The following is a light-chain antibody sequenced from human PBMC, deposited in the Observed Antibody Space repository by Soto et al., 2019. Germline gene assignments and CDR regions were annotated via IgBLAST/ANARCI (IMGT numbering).Light chain of an antibody. CDR3: CSYAGNSSYV. CDR2: EGN. J-gene: IGLJ1*01. Sequence: QSVLTQPASVSGSPGQSITISCTGTSSDVGSSNLVSWYLQHPGNAPKIVSYEGNKRPSGVSDRSSGSKSGDTASLTISGLQAEDEADYYCCSYAGNSSYVFGTGTKVTV. CDR1: SSDVGSSNL. V-gene: IGLV2-23*01.